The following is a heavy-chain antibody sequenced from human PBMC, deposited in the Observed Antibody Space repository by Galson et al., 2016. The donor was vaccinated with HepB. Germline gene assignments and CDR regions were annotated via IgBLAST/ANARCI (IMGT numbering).Heavy chain of an antibody. CDR2: FYQSGTT. CDR3: ARRGYCTNGVCQYYYYEMDV. CDR1: GGSISSSSYY. Sequence: SETLSLTCTVSGGSISSSSYYWGWIRQPPGKGLEWIGSFYQSGTTYYNPSLKSRVTISVDTSKNQFSLKLNSVTAADTAVYYCARRGYCTNGVCQYYYYEMDVWGQGTTVTVSS. V-gene: IGHV4-39*01. D-gene: IGHD2-8*01. J-gene: IGHJ6*02.